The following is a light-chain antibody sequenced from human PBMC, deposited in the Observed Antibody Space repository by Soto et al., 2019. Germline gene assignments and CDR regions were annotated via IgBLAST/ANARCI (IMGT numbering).Light chain of an antibody. J-gene: IGKJ2*01. CDR3: QQYGSSPQS. CDR2: DAS. CDR1: QSVSSSY. V-gene: IGKV3D-20*01. Sequence: EIVLTQSPATLSLSPGERATLSCGASQSVSSSYLARYQQKPGLAPRLLIYDASSRATGIPDRFSGSWSGTDFTLTISRLETEDFAVYYCQQYGSSPQSFGQGTKLEIK.